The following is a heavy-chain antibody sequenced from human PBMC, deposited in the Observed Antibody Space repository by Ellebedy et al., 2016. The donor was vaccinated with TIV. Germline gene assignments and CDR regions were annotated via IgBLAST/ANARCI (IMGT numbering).Heavy chain of an antibody. CDR2: IDKAGDA. CDR3: ARESLGWKLQPLDY. J-gene: IGHJ4*02. D-gene: IGHD3-16*02. Sequence: GESLKISXAASGFTFSNYDMHWVRQGPGKGLEWVSAIDKAGDAFYAGSVKGRFTIARENAKSSLYLQMDNLRADDLAVYYCARESLGWKLQPLDYWGQGTLVTVSS. CDR1: GFTFSNYD. V-gene: IGHV3-13*04.